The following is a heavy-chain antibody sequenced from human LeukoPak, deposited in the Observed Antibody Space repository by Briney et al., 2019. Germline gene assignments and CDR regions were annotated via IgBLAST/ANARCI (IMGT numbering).Heavy chain of an antibody. CDR1: GFMFDRNW. D-gene: IGHD1-26*01. CDR2: IKQDGSDK. CDR3: ARDRSYALDY. V-gene: IGHV3-7*01. J-gene: IGHJ4*02. Sequence: PGGSLRLSCVGSGFMFDRNWMTWVRQAPGKGLEWVANIKQDGSDKYYADSVRGRFTISRDNAKKSLYLQMNSLRAEDTAVYYCARDRSYALDYWGQGTLVTVSS.